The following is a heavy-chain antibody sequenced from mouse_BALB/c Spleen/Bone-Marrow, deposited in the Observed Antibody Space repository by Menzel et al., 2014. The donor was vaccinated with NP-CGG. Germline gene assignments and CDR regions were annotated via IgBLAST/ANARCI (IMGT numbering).Heavy chain of an antibody. J-gene: IGHJ2*01. Sequence: VQLQQSGAELVRPGASVKLSCKASGYTFTSYWINWVKQGPGQGLEWIGNIYPSDSYTNYNQKFKAKATLTVDKSSSTTYMQLSSPTSEDSAVYYCTREGYYDGGYIDYWGQGTTLTVSS. D-gene: IGHD1-1*02. CDR2: IYPSDSYT. CDR1: GYTFTSYW. V-gene: IGHV1-69*02. CDR3: TREGYYDGGYIDY.